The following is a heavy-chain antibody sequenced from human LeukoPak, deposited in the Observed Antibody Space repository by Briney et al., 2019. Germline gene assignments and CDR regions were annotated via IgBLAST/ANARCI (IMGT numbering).Heavy chain of an antibody. D-gene: IGHD1-1*01. Sequence: ASETLSLTCAVYGGSFSGYYWSWIRQPPGKGPEWIGEINHSGSTNYNPSLKSRVTISVDTSKNQFSLKLSSVTAADTAVYYRARMYDWSGAWFDPWGQGTLVTVSS. V-gene: IGHV4-34*01. CDR1: GGSFSGYY. J-gene: IGHJ5*02. CDR2: INHSGST. CDR3: ARMYDWSGAWFDP.